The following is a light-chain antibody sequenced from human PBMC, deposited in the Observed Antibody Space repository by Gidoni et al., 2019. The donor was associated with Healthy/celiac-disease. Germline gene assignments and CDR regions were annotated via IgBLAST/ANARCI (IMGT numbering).Light chain of an antibody. J-gene: IGLJ3*02. V-gene: IGLV2-14*01. Sequence: QSALTQPASVSGSPGQSITISCTGTRSDVGGYNYVSWYQHHPGKAPKLMIYEVSNRPSGVSNRFSGSKSGNTASLTISGLQAEDEADYYCSSYTSSSTRGVFGGGTKLTVL. CDR2: EVS. CDR1: RSDVGGYNY. CDR3: SSYTSSSTRGV.